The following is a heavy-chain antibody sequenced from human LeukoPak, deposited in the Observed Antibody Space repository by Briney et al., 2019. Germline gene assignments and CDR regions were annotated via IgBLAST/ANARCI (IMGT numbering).Heavy chain of an antibody. CDR1: GFTFFNYA. J-gene: IGHJ6*03. V-gene: IGHV3-23*01. CDR2: ISAGGNSP. Sequence: GGSLRLSCAASGFTFFNYAMTWVRQTPGKGLEWVSGISAGGNSPYYADSVKGRFTISRDNSKNTLYLQMNSLRAEDTAVYYCAKRTVTTWEKYYYYYYMDVWGKGTTATVSS. CDR3: AKRTVTTWEKYYYYYYMDV. D-gene: IGHD4-11*01.